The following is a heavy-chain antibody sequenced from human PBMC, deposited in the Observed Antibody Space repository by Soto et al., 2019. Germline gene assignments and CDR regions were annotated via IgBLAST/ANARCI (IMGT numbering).Heavy chain of an antibody. V-gene: IGHV5-51*01. CDR3: ARQVSSTSSYGMDV. CDR2: IYPGDSDT. J-gene: IGHJ6*02. D-gene: IGHD2-2*01. CDR1: GYSFSTYW. Sequence: GESLKISCTGSGYSFSTYWIGWVRQMPGKGPEWMGIIYPGDSDTRYSPSFQGQVTISADKSISTAYLQWSSLKASDTAMYYCARQVSSTSSYGMDVWGQGTTVTVSS.